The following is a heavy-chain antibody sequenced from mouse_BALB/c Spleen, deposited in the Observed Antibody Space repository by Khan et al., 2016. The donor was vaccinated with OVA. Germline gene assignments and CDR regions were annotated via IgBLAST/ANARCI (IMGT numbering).Heavy chain of an antibody. V-gene: IGHV1-5*01. Sequence: VQLQQSGTVLARPGASVKMSCKASGYTFTSYWMHWVKQRPGQGLEWIGDIYPGTTDTNYNQKFKGKAKLTAVTSTSTAYMELSSLTNEDSAAYYCTRRNWDVAWFAYWGQGTLVTVSA. J-gene: IGHJ3*01. CDR1: GYTFTSYW. CDR2: IYPGTTDT. CDR3: TRRNWDVAWFAY. D-gene: IGHD4-1*01.